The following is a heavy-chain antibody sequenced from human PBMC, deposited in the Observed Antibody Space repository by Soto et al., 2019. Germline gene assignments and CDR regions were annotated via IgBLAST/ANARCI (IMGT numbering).Heavy chain of an antibody. CDR2: IYWDDDK. V-gene: IGHV2-5*02. J-gene: IGHJ4*02. D-gene: IGHD3-3*01. CDR1: GFSLTTSGVG. Sequence: QITLNESGPTQVKPRQTLTLTCTFSGFSLTTSGVGVGWIRQSPGKAPEWLALIYWDDDKRYSPSLKSRLTHTKHTSKNQVVLTMADLDPADTATYYCAHRVLRTVFGLVTTTAIYFDFWGQGTPVAVSS. CDR3: AHRVLRTVFGLVTTTAIYFDF.